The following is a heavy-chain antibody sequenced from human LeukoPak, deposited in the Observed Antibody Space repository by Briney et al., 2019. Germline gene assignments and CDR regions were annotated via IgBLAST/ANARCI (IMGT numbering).Heavy chain of an antibody. V-gene: IGHV4-31*03. D-gene: IGHD6-6*01. Sequence: SETLSLTCTVSGGSISSGGYYWSWIRQHPGKGLEWIGYIYYSGSTYYNPSLKSRVTISVDTSKNQFSLKLSSVTAADTAVYYCARRSGRSLLAARRYYFDYWGQGTLVTVSS. CDR2: IYYSGST. J-gene: IGHJ4*02. CDR1: GGSISSGGYY. CDR3: ARRSGRSLLAARRYYFDY.